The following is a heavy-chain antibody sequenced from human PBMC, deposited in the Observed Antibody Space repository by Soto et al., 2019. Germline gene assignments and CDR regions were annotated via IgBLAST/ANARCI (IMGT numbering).Heavy chain of an antibody. D-gene: IGHD6-13*01. CDR3: AKDIGSSSWYWSATLDY. Sequence: QVQLVESGGGVVQPGRSLRLSCAASGFTFSSYGMLWVRQAPGKGLEWVAVVSYDGTNKYYADSVKGRFTISRDNSKNTLYLQMNSLRAEDTAVYYCAKDIGSSSWYWSATLDYWGQGTLVTVSS. V-gene: IGHV3-30*18. CDR1: GFTFSSYG. J-gene: IGHJ4*02. CDR2: VSYDGTNK.